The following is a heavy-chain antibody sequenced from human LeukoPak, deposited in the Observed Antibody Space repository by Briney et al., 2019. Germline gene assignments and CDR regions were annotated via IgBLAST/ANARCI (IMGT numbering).Heavy chain of an antibody. CDR3: ARGRLRWLNWFDP. Sequence: PSETLSLTCAVYGGSFSGYYWSWIRQPPGKGLEWVGEINHSGSTNYNPSLKSRVTISVDTSKNQFSLKLSSVTAADTAVYYCARGRLRWLNWFDPWGQGTLVTVSS. V-gene: IGHV4-34*01. CDR2: INHSGST. J-gene: IGHJ5*02. CDR1: GGSFSGYY. D-gene: IGHD4-17*01.